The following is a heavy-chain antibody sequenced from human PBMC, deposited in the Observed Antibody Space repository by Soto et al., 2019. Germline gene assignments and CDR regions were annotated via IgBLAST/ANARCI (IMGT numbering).Heavy chain of an antibody. CDR1: VSTFPDYY. CDR3: ARDRVHGSGRYFPY. CDR2: ISSYNAVT. D-gene: IGHD3-10*01. J-gene: IGHJ4*02. Sequence: SVTVACKASVSTFPDYYMHWVRQSPGQGLEWMGWISSYNAVTHYAPKFQGRVTMTRETSINTAIMELSRLRSDDSAMYYCARDRVHGSGRYFPYWGLGTLVTVSS. V-gene: IGHV1-2*02.